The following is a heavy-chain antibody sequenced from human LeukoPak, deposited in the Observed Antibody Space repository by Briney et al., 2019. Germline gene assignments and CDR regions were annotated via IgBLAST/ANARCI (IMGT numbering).Heavy chain of an antibody. CDR3: ATTGLRYFDWLFN. D-gene: IGHD3-9*01. J-gene: IGHJ4*02. CDR1: GGSISSSNW. Sequence: PSETLSLTCAVSGGSISSSNWWSWVRQPPGKGLEWIGEIYHSGSTNYNPSLKSRVTISVDKSKNQFSLKLSSVTAADTAVYYCATTGLRYFDWLFNWGQGTLVTVSS. CDR2: IYHSGST. V-gene: IGHV4-4*02.